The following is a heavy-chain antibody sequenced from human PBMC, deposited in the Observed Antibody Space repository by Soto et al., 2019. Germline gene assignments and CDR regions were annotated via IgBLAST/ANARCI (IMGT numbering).Heavy chain of an antibody. J-gene: IGHJ6*02. V-gene: IGHV1-69*06. Sequence: GASVKVSCKASGGTFSSYAISWVRQAPGQGLEWMGGIIPIFGTANYAQKFQGRVTITADKSTSTAYMELSSLRCEDTAVYYCARDSVGGTTWDYYYYGMDVWGQGTTVTVSS. CDR2: IIPIFGTA. CDR1: GGTFSSYA. D-gene: IGHD1-7*01. CDR3: ARDSVGGTTWDYYYYGMDV.